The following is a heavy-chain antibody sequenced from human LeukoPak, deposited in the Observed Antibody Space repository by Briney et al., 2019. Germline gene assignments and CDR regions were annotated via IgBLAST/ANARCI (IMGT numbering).Heavy chain of an antibody. CDR2: ISGSGTST. V-gene: IGHV3-23*01. D-gene: IGHD1-1*01. CDR1: GFTFTTSA. J-gene: IGHJ5*02. CDR3: AKPSWNPESGWIDP. Sequence: GGSLRLSCAASGFTFTTSAMNWGRQAPGKGLGWVSGISGSGTSTYYADSVKGRFTISRDNSKNTLYLQMNSLRAEDTAVYYCAKPSWNPESGWIDPWGRGTLVIVSS.